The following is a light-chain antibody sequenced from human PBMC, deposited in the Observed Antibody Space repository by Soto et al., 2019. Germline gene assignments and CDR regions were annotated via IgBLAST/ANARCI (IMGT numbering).Light chain of an antibody. V-gene: IGKV1-39*01. Sequence: DIQMTQSPSSLSASVGDRVTITCRASQSITNYLTWYQRKPGKAPKXLIFAASSLQTGVPSRLSGSGSGTDLTITISSLQPEDFETFYCQQTYSVPLAFGQGTKVDIK. CDR2: AAS. CDR1: QSITNY. CDR3: QQTYSVPLA. J-gene: IGKJ1*01.